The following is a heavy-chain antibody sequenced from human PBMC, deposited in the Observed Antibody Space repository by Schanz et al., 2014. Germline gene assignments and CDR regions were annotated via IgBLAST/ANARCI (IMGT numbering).Heavy chain of an antibody. Sequence: QLQLQESGPGLVKPSETLSLTCTVSGGSISSYYWSWIRQPPGKGLEWIGYIYYRGNTSYNPSLNSQAAISLDTAKNQFSLKLTSVTAADTAVYYCARHRVYGAFDLWGQGTLVTVSS. CDR3: ARHRVYGAFDL. D-gene: IGHD4-17*01. V-gene: IGHV4-59*08. CDR2: IYYRGNT. J-gene: IGHJ4*02. CDR1: GGSISSYY.